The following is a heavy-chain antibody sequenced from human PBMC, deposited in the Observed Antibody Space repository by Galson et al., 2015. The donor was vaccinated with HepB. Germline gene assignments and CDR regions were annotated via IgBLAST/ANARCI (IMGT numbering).Heavy chain of an antibody. CDR3: AREFYDFWTGGMDV. D-gene: IGHD3/OR15-3a*01. CDR2: ISAYNGNT. J-gene: IGHJ6*02. Sequence: SVKVSCKASGYTFTSYGISWVRQAPGQGLEWMGWISAYNGNTNYAQKLQGRVTMTTDTSTSTAYMELRSLRSDDTAVYYCAREFYDFWTGGMDVWGQGTTVTVSS. V-gene: IGHV1-18*04. CDR1: GYTFTSYG.